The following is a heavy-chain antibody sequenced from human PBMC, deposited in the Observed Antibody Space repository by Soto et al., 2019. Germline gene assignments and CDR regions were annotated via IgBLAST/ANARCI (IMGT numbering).Heavy chain of an antibody. CDR3: ARDTFMITFGGVIALDY. D-gene: IGHD3-16*02. J-gene: IGHJ4*02. V-gene: IGHV3-30-3*01. CDR2: ISYDGSNK. Sequence: QVQLVESGGGVVQPGRSLRLSCAASGFTFSSHAMHWVRQAPGKGLEWVAVISYDGSNKYYADSVKGRFTISRDNSKNTLYLQMNSLRAEDTAVYYCARDTFMITFGGVIALDYWGQGTLVTVSS. CDR1: GFTFSSHA.